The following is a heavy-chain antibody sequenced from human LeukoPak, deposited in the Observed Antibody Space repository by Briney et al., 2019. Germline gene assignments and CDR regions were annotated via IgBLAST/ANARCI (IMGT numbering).Heavy chain of an antibody. J-gene: IGHJ3*02. Sequence: GESLKISCKGSGYSFTSYWIGWVRQMPGKGLEWMGIIYPGDSDTRYSPSFQGQVTISADKSISTAYLQWSSLKASDTAMYYCARQALKQWLVRDDVFDIWGQGTMVTVSS. CDR1: GYSFTSYW. V-gene: IGHV5-51*01. CDR2: IYPGDSDT. CDR3: ARQALKQWLVRDDVFDI. D-gene: IGHD6-19*01.